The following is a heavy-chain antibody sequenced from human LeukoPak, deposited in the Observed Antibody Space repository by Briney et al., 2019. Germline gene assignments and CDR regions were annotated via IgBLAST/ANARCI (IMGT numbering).Heavy chain of an antibody. CDR2: ISAYNGNT. J-gene: IGHJ4*02. CDR1: GYTFTSYG. V-gene: IGHV1-18*01. Sequence: GASVKVSCKASGYTFTSYGISWVRQAPGQGLEWMGWISAYNGNTNYAQKLQGRVTMTTDTSTSTAYMELRSLRSDDTAVYYCARDGGHAYYYDSSGYPYWGQRTLVTVSS. CDR3: ARDGGHAYYYDSSGYPY. D-gene: IGHD3-22*01.